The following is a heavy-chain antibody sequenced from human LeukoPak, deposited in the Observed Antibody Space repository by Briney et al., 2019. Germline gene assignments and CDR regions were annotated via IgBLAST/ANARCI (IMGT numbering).Heavy chain of an antibody. V-gene: IGHV3-53*01. CDR1: GFTVSSDY. CDR3: ARDERVGATNEYFQH. Sequence: GGSLRLSCAASGFTVSSDYMSWVRQAPGKGLEWVSVIYSGGSTFYADSVKGRFTISRDKSKNTLYLQMNSLRAEDTAVYYCARDERVGATNEYFQHWGQGTLVTVSS. J-gene: IGHJ1*01. CDR2: IYSGGST. D-gene: IGHD1-26*01.